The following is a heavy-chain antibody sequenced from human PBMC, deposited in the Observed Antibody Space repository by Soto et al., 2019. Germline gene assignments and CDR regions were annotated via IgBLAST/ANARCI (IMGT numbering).Heavy chain of an antibody. Sequence: QVQLQESGPGLVKPSQTLSLTCTVSGGSISSGGYYWSWIRQHPGKGLDWIGYIYYSGSTYYNPSLKSRVTISVDTSKNQFSLKLSSVTAADTAVYYCARDRGLRLGESSYYYYGMDVWGQGTTVTVSS. V-gene: IGHV4-31*03. CDR3: ARDRGLRLGESSYYYYGMDV. CDR2: IYYSGST. D-gene: IGHD3-16*01. J-gene: IGHJ6*02. CDR1: GGSISSGGYY.